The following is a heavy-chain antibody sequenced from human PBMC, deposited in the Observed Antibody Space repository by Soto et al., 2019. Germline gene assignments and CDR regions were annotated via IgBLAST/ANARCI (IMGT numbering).Heavy chain of an antibody. J-gene: IGHJ4*02. V-gene: IGHV4-30-2*01. CDR3: ASRKKATVTFDY. CDR1: GGSISSGGYS. D-gene: IGHD4-17*01. CDR2: IYHSGST. Sequence: SETLSLTCAVSGGSISSGGYSWSWIRQPPGKGLEWIGYIYHSGSTYYNPSLKSRVTISVDRSKNQFSLKLSSVTAADTAVYYCASRKKATVTFDYWGQGTLVTVSS.